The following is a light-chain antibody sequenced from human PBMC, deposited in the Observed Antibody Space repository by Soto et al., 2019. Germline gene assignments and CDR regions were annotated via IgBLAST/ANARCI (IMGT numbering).Light chain of an antibody. V-gene: IGKV3-11*01. CDR1: QSVSSY. J-gene: IGKJ1*01. CDR2: DAS. Sequence: EIVLSQSLATLSLYPGERATLSCRASQSVSSYLAWYQQKPGQAPRLLIYDASNRATGIPARFSGSGSGTDFTLTISSLEPEDFAVYYCQQRSNWPSWTFGQGTKVDIK. CDR3: QQRSNWPSWT.